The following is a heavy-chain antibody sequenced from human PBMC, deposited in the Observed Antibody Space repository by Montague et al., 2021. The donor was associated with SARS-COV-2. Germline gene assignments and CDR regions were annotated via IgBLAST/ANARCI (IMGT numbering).Heavy chain of an antibody. CDR3: ARDGDSSYYDSLTGFYQYFEY. J-gene: IGHJ4*02. CDR1: GFTFSNYE. V-gene: IGHV3-48*03. D-gene: IGHD3-9*01. CDR2: ISTSGSLI. Sequence: SLRLSCAASGFTFSNYEMHWLRQAPGKGLEWLSYISTSGSLIYYADSVKGRSTISRDNAKNALYLQLDSLTAADTAVYYCARDGDSSYYDSLTGFYQYFEYWGQGTLVTVSS.